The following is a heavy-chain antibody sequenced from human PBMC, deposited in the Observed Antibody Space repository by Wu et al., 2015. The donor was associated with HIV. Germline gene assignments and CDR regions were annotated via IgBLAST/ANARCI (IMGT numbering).Heavy chain of an antibody. CDR2: INPNSGGT. D-gene: IGHD3-10*01. Sequence: QAQLVQSGAEVKKPGAPVKVSCKASRYTVSNYYIHWIQQAPGLGLEWMGWINPNSGGTNFAQKFQGRVTMTRDTSISTAYMELSGLTSDDTAIYFCATDSRDYNDENGFSYYYFDHWGQGTLVTVSS. CDR3: ATDSRDYNDENGFSYYYFDH. CDR1: RYTVSNYY. V-gene: IGHV1-2*02. J-gene: IGHJ4*02.